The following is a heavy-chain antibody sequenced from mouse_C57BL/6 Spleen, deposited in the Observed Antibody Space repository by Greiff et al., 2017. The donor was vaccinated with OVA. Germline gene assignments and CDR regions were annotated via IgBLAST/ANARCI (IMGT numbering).Heavy chain of an antibody. D-gene: IGHD1-1*01. CDR2: ISDGGSYT. J-gene: IGHJ1*03. CDR3: ARDGGYGSSSYFDV. V-gene: IGHV5-4*01. CDR1: GFTFSSYA. Sequence: EVQGVESGGGLVKPGGSLKLSCAASGFTFSSYAMSWVRQTPETRLEWVATISDGGSYTYYPDNVKGRFTISRDNAKNNLYLQMSHLKSEDTAMYYCARDGGYGSSSYFDVWGTGTTVTVSS.